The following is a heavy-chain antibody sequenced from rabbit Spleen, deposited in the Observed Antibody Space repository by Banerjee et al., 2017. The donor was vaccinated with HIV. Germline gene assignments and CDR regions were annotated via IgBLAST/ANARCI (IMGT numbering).Heavy chain of an antibody. V-gene: IGHV1S40*01. J-gene: IGHJ4*01. CDR3: ARNFDL. Sequence: QSLEESGGDLVKPGASLTLTCTASGFSFGSVSWIYWVRQAPGKGLEWIGTIYAGSTGTTDYATWAKGRFTISKTSSTTVTLQMTSLTAADTAPYFCARNFDLWGPGTLVTV. CDR2: IYAGSTGTT. CDR1: GFSFGSVSW.